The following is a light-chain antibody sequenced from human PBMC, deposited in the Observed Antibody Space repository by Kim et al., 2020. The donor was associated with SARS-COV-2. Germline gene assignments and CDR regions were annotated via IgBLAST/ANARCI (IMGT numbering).Light chain of an antibody. CDR3: ASYTRSSTVV. V-gene: IGLV2-14*03. CDR2: DVS. CDR1: TADIGSYDY. J-gene: IGLJ3*02. Sequence: QSALTQPASVSGSPGHSIIISCTGSTADIGSYDYVYWYQQHPGKAPKLLIYDVSNRPSGVSHRVSGSKSGSTASLTISGLQADDEADYYCASYTRSSTVVFGGGTQLKVL.